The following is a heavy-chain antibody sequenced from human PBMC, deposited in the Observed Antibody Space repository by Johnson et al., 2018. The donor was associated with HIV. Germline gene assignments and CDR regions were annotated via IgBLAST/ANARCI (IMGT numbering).Heavy chain of an antibody. CDR3: ARGSRYTYDNDDAYLLHAFDF. CDR2: IRYSGDTT. Sequence: VQLVESGGGVVQPGGSLRLSCETSRFTFDDYGMSWVRQVPGKGLEWVSSIRYSGDTTYYADSVKDRFTISRDNSKNTLYLQMNSLRAEDTAVYYCARGSRYTYDNDDAYLLHAFDFWGQGTMVTVSS. D-gene: IGHD3-22*01. CDR1: RFTFDDYG. J-gene: IGHJ3*01. V-gene: IGHV3-23*04.